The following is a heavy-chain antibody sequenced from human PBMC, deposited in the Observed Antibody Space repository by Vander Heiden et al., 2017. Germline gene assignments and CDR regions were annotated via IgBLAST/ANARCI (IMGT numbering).Heavy chain of an antibody. J-gene: IGHJ5*01. CDR2: IYGNDDK. V-gene: IGHV2-5*01. Sequence: QITLKESGPTLVKPTQTLTLTCTFSGFSLSTAGVDVGWIRQPPGKALEWLALIYGNDDKLYRPSLKSRLTVTKDTSKNQAVLTMTSMDPVDTARYYCAHRQMSTFDFWGRGTLVTVSS. CDR3: AHRQMSTFDF. CDR1: GFSLSTAGVD.